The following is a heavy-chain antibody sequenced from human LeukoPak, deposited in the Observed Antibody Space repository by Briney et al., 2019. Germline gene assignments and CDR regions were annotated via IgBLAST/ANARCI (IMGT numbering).Heavy chain of an antibody. J-gene: IGHJ5*02. CDR2: IYYSGST. V-gene: IGHV4-39*07. CDR1: GGSISSSNYY. CDR3: ARGQGATVPQVGKNWFDP. Sequence: SETLSLTCTVSGGSISSSNYYWGWIRQPPGKGLEWIGSIYYSGSTYYNPSLKSRVTISVDTSKNQFSLELSSVTAADTAVYYCARGQGATVPQVGKNWFDPWGQGTRVTVSS. D-gene: IGHD1-26*01.